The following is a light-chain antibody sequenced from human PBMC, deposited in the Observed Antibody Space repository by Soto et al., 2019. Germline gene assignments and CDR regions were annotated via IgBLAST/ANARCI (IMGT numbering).Light chain of an antibody. V-gene: IGLV2-14*01. CDR2: EVS. J-gene: IGLJ2*01. Sequence: QSALTQPASVSGSPGQSITIACTGTSSDVGVYNYVSWYQQHPGKAPKLMIYEVSNRPSGVSNRFSGSKSGNTASLTISGLQPEDEAEYYCSSYTSSTTLVVFGGGTKLTVL. CDR3: SSYTSSTTLVV. CDR1: SSDVGVYNY.